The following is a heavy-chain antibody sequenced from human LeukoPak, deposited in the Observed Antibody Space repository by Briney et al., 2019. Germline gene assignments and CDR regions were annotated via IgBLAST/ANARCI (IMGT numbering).Heavy chain of an antibody. CDR3: AXGGGLDV. CDR2: INHNGNVN. Sequence: GGSLRLSCAASGFTFSSYWMNWARQAPGKGLEWVASINHNGNVNYYVDSVKGRFTISRDNAKNSLYLQMSNLRAEDTAVYFCAXGGGLDVWGQGATXXVSS. J-gene: IGHJ6*02. CDR1: GFTFSSYW. V-gene: IGHV3-7*03. D-gene: IGHD3-16*01.